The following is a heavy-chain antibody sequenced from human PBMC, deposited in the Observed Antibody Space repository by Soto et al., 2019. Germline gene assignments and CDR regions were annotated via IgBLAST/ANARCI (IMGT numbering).Heavy chain of an antibody. J-gene: IGHJ4*02. D-gene: IGHD5-12*01. CDR2: INPNSGGT. CDR1: GYTFTGYY. CDR3: ARERDGYNSAYDY. V-gene: IGHV1-2*04. Sequence: ASVKVSCKASGYTFTGYYMHWVLQAPGQGLEWMGWINPNSGGTNYAQKFQGWVTMTRDTSISTAYMELSRLRSDDTAVYYCARERDGYNSAYDYWGQGTLVTVSS.